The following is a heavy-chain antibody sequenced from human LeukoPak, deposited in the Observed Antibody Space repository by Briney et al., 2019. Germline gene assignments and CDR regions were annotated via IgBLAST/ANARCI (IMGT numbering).Heavy chain of an antibody. CDR3: AKDKAGTIVWYGRWAIGLFGY. CDR2: ISADGGST. Sequence: PGGSLRLSCAASGFNFDAYAMHWVRQAPGKGLQWISLISADGGSTYYADSVKGRFTISRDNSRNSLYLQMNSLTTEDTAFYYCAKDKAGTIVWYGRWAIGLFGYWGQGTLLTVSS. D-gene: IGHD3-9*01. J-gene: IGHJ4*02. V-gene: IGHV3-43*02. CDR1: GFNFDAYA.